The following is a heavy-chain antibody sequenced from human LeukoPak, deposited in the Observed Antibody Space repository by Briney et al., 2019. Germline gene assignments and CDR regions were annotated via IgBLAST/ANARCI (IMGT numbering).Heavy chain of an antibody. CDR2: ISSYNGNT. J-gene: IGHJ6*03. CDR1: GYTFTSYY. Sequence: ASVKVSCKASGYTFTSYYMHWVRQAPGQGLESMGWISSYNGNTNYAQKLQGRVTMTTDTSTSTAYMELRSLRSDDTAEYYCARWAQPYHYYYMDVWGKGTTVTISS. CDR3: ARWAQPYHYYYMDV. V-gene: IGHV1-18*04.